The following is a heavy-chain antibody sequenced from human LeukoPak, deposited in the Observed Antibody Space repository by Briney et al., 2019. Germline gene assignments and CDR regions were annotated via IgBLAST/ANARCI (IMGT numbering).Heavy chain of an antibody. CDR3: ARGEVAAAMGNYYYYYYMDV. V-gene: IGHV4-4*07. D-gene: IGHD2-15*01. J-gene: IGHJ6*03. Sequence: PSETLSLTCTVSGGSISSYYWSRIRQPAGKGLEWIGHIYTSGSTNYNPSLKSRVTMSVDTSKNQFSLKLSSVTAADTAVYYCARGEVAAAMGNYYYYYYMDVWGKGTTVTVSS. CDR1: GGSISSYY. CDR2: IYTSGST.